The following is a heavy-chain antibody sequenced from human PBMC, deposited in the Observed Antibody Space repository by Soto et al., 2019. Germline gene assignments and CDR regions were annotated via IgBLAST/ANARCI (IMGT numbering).Heavy chain of an antibody. V-gene: IGHV1-18*01. J-gene: IGHJ4*02. D-gene: IGHD6-13*01. CDR1: GGTFSSYA. CDR2: ISAYNGNT. Sequence: ASVKVSCKASGGTFSSYAISWVRQAPGQGLEWMGWISAYNGNTNYAQKLQGRVTMTTDTSTSTAYMELRSLRSDDTAVYYCARDLRAAAGTDFDYWGQGTLVTVSS. CDR3: ARDLRAAAGTDFDY.